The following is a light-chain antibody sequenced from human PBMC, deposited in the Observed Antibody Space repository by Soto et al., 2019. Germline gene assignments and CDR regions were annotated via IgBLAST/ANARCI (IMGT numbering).Light chain of an antibody. V-gene: IGLV1-51*01. CDR3: GSWDSSLSAYV. CDR1: SSNIGGNS. Sequence: QSVMTQPPSVSAAPGQTVTISCSGSSSNIGGNSVSWYQQLPGTAPKLLIYDDNKRPSGIPDRFSGSKSGTSATLGITGFQTGDEADYYSGSWDSSLSAYVFGTGTKLTVL. J-gene: IGLJ1*01. CDR2: DDN.